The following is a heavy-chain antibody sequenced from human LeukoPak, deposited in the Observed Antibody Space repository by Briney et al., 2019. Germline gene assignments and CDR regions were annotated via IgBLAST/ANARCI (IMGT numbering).Heavy chain of an antibody. CDR2: INPNSGGS. CDR1: GYTFTGYY. Sequence: ASVKVSCKASGYTFTGYYMHWVRQAPGQGLEWMGWINPNSGGSNYAQKFQGRVTMTRDTSISTAYMELSRLRSDDTAVYYCARPLPTYNWQADDAFDIWGQGTMVTVSS. CDR3: ARPLPTYNWQADDAFDI. D-gene: IGHD1-20*01. J-gene: IGHJ3*02. V-gene: IGHV1-2*02.